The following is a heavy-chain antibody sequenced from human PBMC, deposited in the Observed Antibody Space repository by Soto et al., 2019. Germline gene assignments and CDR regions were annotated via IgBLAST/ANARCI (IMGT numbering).Heavy chain of an antibody. CDR2: ISGSGGSS. CDR3: AKGSGVAGTRESVDY. J-gene: IGHJ4*02. V-gene: IGHV3-23*01. CDR1: GFTFSNYA. D-gene: IGHD6-19*01. Sequence: EVQLLESGGGLVQPGGSLRLSCAASGFTFSNYAMSWVRQAPGKGLEWVSAISGSGGSSYYADSVKGRFTISRDHSKNTLYLQMNSLRAEDTAVYYCAKGSGVAGTRESVDYWGQGTLVTVSS.